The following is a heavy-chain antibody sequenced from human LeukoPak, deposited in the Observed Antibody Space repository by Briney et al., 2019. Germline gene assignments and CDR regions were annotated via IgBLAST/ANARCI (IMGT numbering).Heavy chain of an antibody. D-gene: IGHD2-15*01. J-gene: IGHJ5*02. CDR2: IYPGDSDT. V-gene: IGHV5-51*01. Sequence: GESLKISCKGSGYSFTSYWIGWVRQMPGNGLEWMGIIYPGDSDTRYSPSFQGQVTISADKSISTAYLQWSSLKASDTAMYYCARQGALGYCSGGSCYGWFDPWGQGTLVTVSS. CDR1: GYSFTSYW. CDR3: ARQGALGYCSGGSCYGWFDP.